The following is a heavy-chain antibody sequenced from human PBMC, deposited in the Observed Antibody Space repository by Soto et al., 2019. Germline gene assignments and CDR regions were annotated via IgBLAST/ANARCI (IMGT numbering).Heavy chain of an antibody. CDR2: IYYSGST. J-gene: IGHJ6*02. CDR3: ARDSSGGMDV. V-gene: IGHV4-59*01. CDR1: GGSISSYY. D-gene: IGHD3-10*01. Sequence: QVQLQESGPGLVKPSENLSLTCTVSGGSISSYYWSWIRQPPGKGLEWIGYIYYSGSTNYNPSLKSRVTISVDTSKNQFSLNLSSVTAADTAVYYCARDSSGGMDVWGQGTTVTVSS.